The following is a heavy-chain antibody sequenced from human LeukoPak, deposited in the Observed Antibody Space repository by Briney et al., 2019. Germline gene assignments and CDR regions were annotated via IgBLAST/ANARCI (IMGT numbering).Heavy chain of an antibody. V-gene: IGHV3-21*01. CDR2: ITSSSSYL. Sequence: GGSLRLSCAASGFTFSSYSMNWVRQAPGKGLEWVSSITSSSSYLYYAESVKGRLTISRGNAKNSLYLQMNSLRAEDTAIYFCARGSASGPVLFNAFDIWGQGTVVTVSS. CDR3: ARGSASGPVLFNAFDI. D-gene: IGHD3-16*01. J-gene: IGHJ3*02. CDR1: GFTFSSYS.